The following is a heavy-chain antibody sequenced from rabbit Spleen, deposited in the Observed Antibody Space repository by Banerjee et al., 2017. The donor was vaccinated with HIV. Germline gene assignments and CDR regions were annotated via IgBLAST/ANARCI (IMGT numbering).Heavy chain of an antibody. CDR2: IYAGSSGGT. CDR3: ARDTGSSFSTYGMDL. CDR1: GFSFSSSYY. D-gene: IGHD8-1*01. Sequence: QEQLVESGGGLVQPEGSLTLTCTASGFSFSSSYYMCWVRQAPGKGLEWIGCIYAGSSGGTAYASWAKGRFTISKTSSTTVTLQMTSLTVADTATYFCARDTGSSFSTYGMDLWGPGTLVTVS. V-gene: IGHV1S45*01. J-gene: IGHJ6*01.